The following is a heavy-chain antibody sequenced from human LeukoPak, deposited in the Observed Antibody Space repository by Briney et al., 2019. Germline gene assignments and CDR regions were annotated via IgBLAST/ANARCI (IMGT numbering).Heavy chain of an antibody. CDR2: ISVSGGST. CDR3: AKGSPGIVVAFGY. J-gene: IGHJ4*02. CDR1: GFTFSTYT. Sequence: GGSLRFSCAASGFTFSTYTMNWVRQAPGKGLEWVSAISVSGGSTYYADSVKGRFTISRDNSKHTLYLQMNSLRAEDTAVYYCAKGSPGIVVAFGYWGQGTLVTVSS. V-gene: IGHV3-23*01. D-gene: IGHD3-22*01.